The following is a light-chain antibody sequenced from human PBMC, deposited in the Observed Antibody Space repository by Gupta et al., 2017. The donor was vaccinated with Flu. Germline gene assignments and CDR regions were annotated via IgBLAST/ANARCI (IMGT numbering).Light chain of an antibody. Sequence: EIVLTQSPATLSLSPGERATLSCRASQSVSSYLAWYQQKPGQAPRLLIYDASNRATGIPARFSGSGYGKDLTLTISSREQEDFAGYYSQQRSNWPSLTFGGGTKVEIK. J-gene: IGKJ4*01. CDR2: DAS. V-gene: IGKV3-11*01. CDR1: QSVSSY. CDR3: QQRSNWPSLT.